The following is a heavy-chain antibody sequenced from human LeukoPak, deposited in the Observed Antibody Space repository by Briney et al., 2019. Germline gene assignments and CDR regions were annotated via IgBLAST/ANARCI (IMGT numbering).Heavy chain of an antibody. CDR2: ISGTGGNT. Sequence: GGSLRLSCAGSGYTFSSNALSGVRQAPGKGLEWVSVISGTGGNTYYADSVRGRFTISRDNSKNTLYLQMNTLRAEDTAVYYCATTKQARRYFDYWGQGTLVTVSS. CDR1: GYTFSSNA. V-gene: IGHV3-23*01. J-gene: IGHJ4*02. D-gene: IGHD1-1*01. CDR3: ATTKQARRYFDY.